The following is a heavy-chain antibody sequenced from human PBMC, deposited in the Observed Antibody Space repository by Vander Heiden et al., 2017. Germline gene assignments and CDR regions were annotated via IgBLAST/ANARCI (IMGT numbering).Heavy chain of an antibody. D-gene: IGHD2-21*01. CDR3: GKSKTYYFDF. J-gene: IGHJ4*02. Sequence: EVQLVESGGGLVQPGGSLRLSCVASGFTFSSYSINWVRQAPGKGLEWLSYISGTSNGIYYADSVKGRFTISRDNTKNSLYLQMNSLRDEDTAVYYCGKSKTYYFDFWGQGILVTVSS. CDR1: GFTFSSYS. V-gene: IGHV3-48*02. CDR2: ISGTSNGI.